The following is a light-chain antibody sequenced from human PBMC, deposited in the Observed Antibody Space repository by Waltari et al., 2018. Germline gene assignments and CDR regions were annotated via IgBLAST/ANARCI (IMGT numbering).Light chain of an antibody. CDR2: DVS. CDR1: SSDVGGYDY. Sequence: QSALTQPASVSGSPGQSITISCPGTSSDVGGYDYVPWYQQHPGKAPKLMFYDVSNRPSGVSNRFAGSKSGNTASLTISGLQADDEADYYCGSYTSSITLVFGGGTKLTVL. J-gene: IGLJ2*01. V-gene: IGLV2-14*03. CDR3: GSYTSSITLV.